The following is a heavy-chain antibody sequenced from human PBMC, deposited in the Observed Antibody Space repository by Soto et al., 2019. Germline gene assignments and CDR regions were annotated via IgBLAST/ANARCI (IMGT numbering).Heavy chain of an antibody. CDR2: ISYDGSNK. CDR3: ARPTNTYDYDSSGFPSLYY. J-gene: IGHJ4*02. D-gene: IGHD3-22*01. Sequence: PGGSLRLSCAASGFTFGSYAMHWVRQAPGKGLDWVAVISYDGSNKYYADSVKGRFTISRDNSKNTLYLQMNSLRADDTAMYYCARPTNTYDYDSSGFPSLYYWGQGTLVTVSS. V-gene: IGHV3-30-3*01. CDR1: GFTFGSYA.